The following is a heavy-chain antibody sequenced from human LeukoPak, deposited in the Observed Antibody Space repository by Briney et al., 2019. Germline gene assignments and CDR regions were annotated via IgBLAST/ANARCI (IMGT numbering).Heavy chain of an antibody. D-gene: IGHD3-22*01. CDR3: ARDLEIRYYDSSGSY. Sequence: GGSLRLSCAASGFTFSSYWMHWVRQAPGKGLVWVSRIHSDGSSTSYADSVKGRFTISRDNAKNTLYLQMNSLRAEDTAVYYCARDLEIRYYDSSGSYWGQGTLVTVSS. CDR2: IHSDGSST. V-gene: IGHV3-74*01. CDR1: GFTFSSYW. J-gene: IGHJ4*02.